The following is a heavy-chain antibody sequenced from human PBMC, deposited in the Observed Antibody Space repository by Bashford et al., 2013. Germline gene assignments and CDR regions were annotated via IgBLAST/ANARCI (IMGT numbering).Heavy chain of an antibody. CDR2: INPNSGGT. Sequence: ASVKVSCKASGYTFTGYYMHWVRQAPGQGLEWMGWINPNSGGTNYAQKFQGWVTMTRDTSISTAYMELSRLRSDDTAVYYCADGPGRDYYDSSGYYYGVFDIWGQGTTVTVSS. V-gene: IGHV1-2*04. D-gene: IGHD3-22*01. J-gene: IGHJ3*02. CDR1: GYTFTGYY. CDR3: ADGPGRDYYDSSGYYYGVFDI.